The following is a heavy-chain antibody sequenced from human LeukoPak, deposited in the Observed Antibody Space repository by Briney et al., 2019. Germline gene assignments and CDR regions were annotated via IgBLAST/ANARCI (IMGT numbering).Heavy chain of an antibody. J-gene: IGHJ4*02. V-gene: IGHV3-21*04. CDR1: GFNFRSYT. CDR2: ISSSSTYI. Sequence: GGSLRLSCAGSGFNFRSYTMNWVRQAPGKGLEWVSSISSSSTYIYYADSMKGRFTISRDNSKNTLYLQMNSLRAEDTAVYYCAKDTNSGWTYYFDYWGQGTLVIVSS. D-gene: IGHD6-19*01. CDR3: AKDTNSGWTYYFDY.